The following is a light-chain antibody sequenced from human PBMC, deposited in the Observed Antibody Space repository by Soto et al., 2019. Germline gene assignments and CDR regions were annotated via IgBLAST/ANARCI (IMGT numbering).Light chain of an antibody. CDR3: QHYKNWPRT. CDR1: QSVSSN. CDR2: GAA. Sequence: IVMTQSPATLSVSPGERATLSCRASQSVSSNLAWYQQKPGPAPRLLIYGAATRATGIPSRFSGSGSGTEFTLTNSSLQSEDFAVYYCQHYKNWPRTFGQGTKVEIK. J-gene: IGKJ1*01. V-gene: IGKV3-15*01.